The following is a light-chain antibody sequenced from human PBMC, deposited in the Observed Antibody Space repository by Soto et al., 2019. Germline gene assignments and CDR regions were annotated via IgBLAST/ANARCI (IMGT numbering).Light chain of an antibody. Sequence: QSVLTQPPSVSGAPGQRVTISCSGSSANVVSNSVKWYQQLPGTAPKLLIYKSDQRPSGVPDRFSGSKSGTSASLAIIGLQSEDEADYYCSSWDDNLNTCLFGTGTKVTVL. J-gene: IGLJ1*01. CDR3: SSWDDNLNTCL. CDR1: SANVVSNS. V-gene: IGLV1-44*01. CDR2: KSD.